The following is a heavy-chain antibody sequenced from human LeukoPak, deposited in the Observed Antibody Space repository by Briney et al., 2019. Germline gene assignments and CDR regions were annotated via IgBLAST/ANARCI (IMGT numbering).Heavy chain of an antibody. Sequence: GGSLRLSCAASGFTFRSYSMHWVRQAPGEGLDWVSYISSTSSTIYYADSVKGRFTISRDNAKNSLSLQVNSLRVDDTAVYYCARVGSIAAAGTPDYWGQGTLVTVSS. D-gene: IGHD6-13*01. CDR3: ARVGSIAAAGTPDY. V-gene: IGHV3-48*01. CDR1: GFTFRSYS. J-gene: IGHJ4*02. CDR2: ISSTSSTI.